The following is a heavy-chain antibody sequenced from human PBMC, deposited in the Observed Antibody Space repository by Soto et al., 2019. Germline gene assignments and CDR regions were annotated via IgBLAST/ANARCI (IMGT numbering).Heavy chain of an antibody. Sequence: LRLSCATSGFTFRSYWMTWVRQAPGKGLEWVASIKEDGSEDQYVDSVKGRFTISRDNAENSLYLQMNSLRVDDTAVYYCARDPGRRFDYWGPGSLVTVSS. D-gene: IGHD1-1*01. J-gene: IGHJ4*02. CDR3: ARDPGRRFDY. V-gene: IGHV3-7*03. CDR2: IKEDGSED. CDR1: GFTFRSYW.